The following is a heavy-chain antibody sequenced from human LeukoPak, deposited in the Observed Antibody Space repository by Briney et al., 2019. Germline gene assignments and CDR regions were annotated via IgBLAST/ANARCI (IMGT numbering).Heavy chain of an antibody. Sequence: GGSLRLSCAASGITFRSFGMHWVRQAPGKGLEWVSRISYDGTNKYYADSVKGRFTISRDNSKNTLYLQMNSLRAEDTAVYYCAKLHSSSWYNDAFDIWGQGTMVTVSS. V-gene: IGHV3-30*18. CDR2: ISYDGTNK. D-gene: IGHD6-13*01. J-gene: IGHJ3*02. CDR3: AKLHSSSWYNDAFDI. CDR1: GITFRSFG.